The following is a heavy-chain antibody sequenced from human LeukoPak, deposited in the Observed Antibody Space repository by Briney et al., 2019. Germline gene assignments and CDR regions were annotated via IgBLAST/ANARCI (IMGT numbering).Heavy chain of an antibody. CDR3: ARVRHYDFWSGYSDNWYFDL. D-gene: IGHD3-3*01. CDR2: ISAYNGNT. Sequence: ASVKVSCKASGYTFTSYGISWVRQAPGQGLEWMGWISAYNGNTNYAQKLQGRVTMTTDTSTTTAYMELRSLRSDDTAVYYCARVRHYDFWSGYSDNWYFDLWGRGTLVTVSS. J-gene: IGHJ2*01. CDR1: GYTFTSYG. V-gene: IGHV1-18*01.